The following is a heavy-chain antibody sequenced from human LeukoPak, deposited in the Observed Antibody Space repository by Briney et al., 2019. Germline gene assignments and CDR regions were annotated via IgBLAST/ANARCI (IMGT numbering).Heavy chain of an antibody. V-gene: IGHV4-59*12. J-gene: IGHJ4*02. D-gene: IGHD3-3*01. CDR2: IYYSGST. CDR3: ARSLNDSWTGENY. CDR1: GGSISSYY. Sequence: SETLSLTCAVSGGSISSYYWSWIRQPPGKGLEWVAYIYYSGSTNYNAYLKSRGPISVATSNKQFSMKMSSVTDAAMDVYYCARSLNDSWTGENYWGQGALVTVSS.